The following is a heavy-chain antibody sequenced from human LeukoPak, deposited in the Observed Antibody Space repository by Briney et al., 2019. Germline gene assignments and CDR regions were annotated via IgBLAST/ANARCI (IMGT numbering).Heavy chain of an antibody. CDR2: INPSGGST. V-gene: IGHV1-46*01. CDR1: GYTFTGYY. D-gene: IGHD3-10*01. J-gene: IGHJ4*02. Sequence: GASVKVSCKASGYTFTGYYMHWVRQAPGQGLEWMGIINPSGGSTSYAQKFQGRVTMTRDTSTSTVYMELSSLRSEDTAVYYCASEFWGISGFDYWGQGTLVTVSS. CDR3: ASEFWGISGFDY.